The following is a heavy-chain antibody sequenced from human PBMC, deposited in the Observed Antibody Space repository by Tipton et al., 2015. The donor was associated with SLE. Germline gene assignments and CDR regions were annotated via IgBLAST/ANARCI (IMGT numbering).Heavy chain of an antibody. D-gene: IGHD3-3*01. J-gene: IGHJ6*03. CDR3: ARDPSPDLEWLLGLGNDYYRDV. Sequence: QLVQSGAEVKKPGASVKVSCKASGYPFTSYGISWVRQAPGQGLEWMGWISAYTGNTNYAQTLQGRVTMTTDTSTSTAYMELRSLRSDDTAMYYCARDPSPDLEWLLGLGNDYYRDVWGRGTTVTVSS. CDR2: ISAYTGNT. V-gene: IGHV1-18*01. CDR1: GYPFTSYG.